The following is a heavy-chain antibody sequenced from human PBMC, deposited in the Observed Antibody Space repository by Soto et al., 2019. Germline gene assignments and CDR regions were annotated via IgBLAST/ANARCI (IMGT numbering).Heavy chain of an antibody. J-gene: IGHJ6*03. V-gene: IGHV3-48*01. D-gene: IGHD1-7*01. CDR2: ISSSAHVI. Sequence: EVQLVESGGDLLQPGGSLRLSCAASGFTFSSYSMAWVRQAPGKGLEWLSYISSSAHVITYGDSVKGRITVSRDNAKNSLYLQLNSLRVEDTAVYWCARERTTPISTYYYYYMDVWGKGTTVTVSS. CDR3: ARERTTPISTYYYYYMDV. CDR1: GFTFSSYS.